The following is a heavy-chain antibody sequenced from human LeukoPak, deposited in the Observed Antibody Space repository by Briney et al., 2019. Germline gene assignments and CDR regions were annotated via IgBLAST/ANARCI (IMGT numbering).Heavy chain of an antibody. CDR2: ISAYNGNT. CDR3: ARERTYYDFWSGYPKLDY. Sequence: ASVKVSCTSSGYTFTSYSISWVRQAPGQGLEWMGWISAYNGNTNYAQKLQGRVTMTTDTSTSTAYMELRSLRSDDTAVYYCARERTYYDFWSGYPKLDYWGQGTLVTVSS. V-gene: IGHV1-18*01. CDR1: GYTFTSYS. D-gene: IGHD3-3*01. J-gene: IGHJ4*02.